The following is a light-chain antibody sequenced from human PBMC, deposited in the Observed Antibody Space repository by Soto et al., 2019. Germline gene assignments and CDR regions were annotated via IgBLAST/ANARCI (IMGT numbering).Light chain of an antibody. CDR3: MQALQTPWT. Sequence: EIVLTHAPLSLHVTHVDPASLSLMSSQNLLHSNGYNYFNWYLQKPGQSPQLLIYLGSNRATGVPDRFSGSGSGTNFTLKISRVEAEDVGVYYCMQALQTPWTCGQGPTGDIK. CDR2: LGS. J-gene: IGKJ1*01. V-gene: IGKV2-28*01. CDR1: QNLLHSNGYNY.